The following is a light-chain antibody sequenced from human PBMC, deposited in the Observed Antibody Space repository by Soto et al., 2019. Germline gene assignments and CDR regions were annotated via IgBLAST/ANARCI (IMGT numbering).Light chain of an antibody. Sequence: QSVLTQPASVSGSPGQSITISCTGTSSDVGGYNYVSWYQQHPGKAPKLMIYDVSYRPSGVSNRFSGSKSGNPASLTISGLQAEDEADYYCSSSTSSSARLVVFGGGTKVTVL. J-gene: IGLJ2*01. CDR3: SSSTSSSARLVV. V-gene: IGLV2-14*01. CDR2: DVS. CDR1: SSDVGGYNY.